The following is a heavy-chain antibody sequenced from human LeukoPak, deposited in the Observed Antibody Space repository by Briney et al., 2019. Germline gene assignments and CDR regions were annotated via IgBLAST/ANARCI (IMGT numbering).Heavy chain of an antibody. J-gene: IGHJ2*01. CDR2: INPNSGGT. Sequence: ASVKVSCKASGYTFTGYYMHWVRQAPGQGLAWMGWINPNSGGTNYAQKFQGRVTMTRDTSISTAYMELSRLRSDDTAVYYCARGNCSGGSCYFDLWGRGTLVTVSS. CDR3: ARGNCSGGSCYFDL. D-gene: IGHD2-15*01. CDR1: GYTFTGYY. V-gene: IGHV1-2*02.